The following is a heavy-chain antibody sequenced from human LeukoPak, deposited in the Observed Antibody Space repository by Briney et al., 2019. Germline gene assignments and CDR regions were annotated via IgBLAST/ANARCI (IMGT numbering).Heavy chain of an antibody. Sequence: GGSLRLSCAVSGFTFSNYVMNWVRQAPGKGLEWFSTISGSGGATYYADSVKGRFTISRHNSKNTLYLQMNSLRVEDTAVYYCARRSTSGSYWGDFDYWGQGTLVTVSS. CDR2: ISGSGGAT. V-gene: IGHV3-23*01. CDR1: GFTFSNYV. D-gene: IGHD1-26*01. J-gene: IGHJ4*02. CDR3: ARRSTSGSYWGDFDY.